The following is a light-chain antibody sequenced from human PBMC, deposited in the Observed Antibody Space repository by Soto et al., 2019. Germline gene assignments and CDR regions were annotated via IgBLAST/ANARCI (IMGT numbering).Light chain of an antibody. Sequence: DIQMTQSPSTLSASVGDRVTITCRASQSIGSWLAWYQRKPGQAPKLLIYEPSDLQCGVPPTFSGSGSGTEFPLTISSLQQDDFATYCCQQYTRYSTFGPGTKVDIK. J-gene: IGKJ3*01. CDR1: QSIGSW. V-gene: IGKV1-5*01. CDR3: QQYTRYST. CDR2: EPS.